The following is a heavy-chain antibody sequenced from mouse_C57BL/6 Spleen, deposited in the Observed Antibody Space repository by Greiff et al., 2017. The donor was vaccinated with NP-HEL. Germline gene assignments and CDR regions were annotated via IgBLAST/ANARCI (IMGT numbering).Heavy chain of an antibody. D-gene: IGHD1-1*01. CDR1: GYTFTDYY. Sequence: QVQLQQSGAELVRPGASVKLSCKASGYTFTDYYINWVKQRPGQGLEWIARIYPGSGNTYYNEKFKGKATLTAEKSSSTAYMQLSSLTSEDSAVYFCAREALITPVVDYWGQGTTLTVSS. V-gene: IGHV1-76*01. CDR2: IYPGSGNT. J-gene: IGHJ2*01. CDR3: AREALITPVVDY.